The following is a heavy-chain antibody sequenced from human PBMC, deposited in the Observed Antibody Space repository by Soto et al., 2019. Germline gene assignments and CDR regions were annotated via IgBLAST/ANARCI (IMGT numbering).Heavy chain of an antibody. J-gene: IGHJ4*02. Sequence: QVQLVESGGGVVQPGTSLRLSCAASGFTFSNYGIHWVRQVPGKGLEWVSVIWYDGTKKYYVDSVKGRFTISRDNSRNTVFTQMSSLTADDTAVYYCARDPSDRPLKYDFWSGIPYHFDSWGQGSLVTVSS. V-gene: IGHV3-33*01. CDR2: IWYDGTKK. D-gene: IGHD3-3*01. CDR1: GFTFSNYG. CDR3: ARDPSDRPLKYDFWSGIPYHFDS.